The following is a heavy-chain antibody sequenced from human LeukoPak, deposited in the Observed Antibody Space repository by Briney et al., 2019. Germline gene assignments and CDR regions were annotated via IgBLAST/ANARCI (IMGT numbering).Heavy chain of an antibody. V-gene: IGHV1-8*03. Sequence: EASVTVSCKGSGYTFTTYDITWVRQAAGQGLEWMGWMSPNSGNTGYAQKFQGRLTITRNTSISTAYMELSSLRSEDTAVYYCAKATLVSCTGATCYPFDYWGQGILVTVSS. CDR1: GYTFTTYD. CDR2: MSPNSGNT. CDR3: AKATLVSCTGATCYPFDY. D-gene: IGHD2-8*02. J-gene: IGHJ4*02.